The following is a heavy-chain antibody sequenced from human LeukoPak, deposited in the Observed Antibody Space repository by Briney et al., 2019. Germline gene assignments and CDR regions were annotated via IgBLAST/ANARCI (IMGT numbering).Heavy chain of an antibody. CDR2: INPNSGGT. D-gene: IGHD6-19*01. CDR3: ARDNGIIAVAEDFDY. J-gene: IGHJ4*02. V-gene: IGHV1-2*02. CDR1: GYTFTGYY. Sequence: ASVKVSCKASGYTFTGYYMHWVRQAPGQGLEWMGWINPNSGGTNYAQKFQGRVTMTRDTSISTAYMELSRLRSDDTAVYYCARDNGIIAVAEDFDYWGQGTLVTVSS.